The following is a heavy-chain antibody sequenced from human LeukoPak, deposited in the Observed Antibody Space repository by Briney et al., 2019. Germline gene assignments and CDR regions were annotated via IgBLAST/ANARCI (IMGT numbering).Heavy chain of an antibody. CDR1: GLTVSSNY. V-gene: IGHV3-74*01. J-gene: IGHJ4*02. Sequence: GGSLRLSCAASGLTVSSNYMSWVRQAPGKGLVWVSCIKSDGGSTSTADSAKGRFTISRDNAKSTVYLQMNSLRAEDTAVYYCVRDNRSYNFDYWGQGTLVTVSS. D-gene: IGHD1-26*01. CDR2: IKSDGGST. CDR3: VRDNRSYNFDY.